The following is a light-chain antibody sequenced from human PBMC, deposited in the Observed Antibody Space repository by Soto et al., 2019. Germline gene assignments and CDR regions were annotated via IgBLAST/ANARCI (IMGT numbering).Light chain of an antibody. CDR1: QSVSSY. CDR3: QQRSTWPWP. Sequence: EIVLTQSPATLSLSPGEKATHSCRASQSVSSYVVWYQQKPGQAPRLLIYDAFSRAPGIPPRFSGSGSGTDFTLTISSLEPEDFAVYYCQQRSTWPWPFGQGTKVEVK. V-gene: IGKV3-11*01. CDR2: DAF. J-gene: IGKJ1*01.